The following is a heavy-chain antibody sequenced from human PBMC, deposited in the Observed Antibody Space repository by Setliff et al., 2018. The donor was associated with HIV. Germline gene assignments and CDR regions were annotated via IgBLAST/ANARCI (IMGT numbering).Heavy chain of an antibody. V-gene: IGHV3-23*01. D-gene: IGHD3-10*01. CDR1: GFIFSSYA. Sequence: PGGSLRLSCAASGFIFSSYAMSWVRQAPGKGLDWVSAISGSGANTYYADSVKGRFTISRDNSKNTLYLQMNSLRAEDTAVYYCARKLRPGHGVDVWGQGTTVTVSS. CDR3: ARKLRPGHGVDV. CDR2: ISGSGANT. J-gene: IGHJ6*02.